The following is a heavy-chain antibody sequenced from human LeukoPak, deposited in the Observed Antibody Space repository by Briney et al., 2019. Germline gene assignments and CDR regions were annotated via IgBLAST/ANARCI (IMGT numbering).Heavy chain of an antibody. Sequence: GGSLRLSCAASGFTLSSYWMSWVRQAPGKGLEWVANIKQDGSEKYYVDSVKGGFTISRDNAKNSLYLQMNSLRAEDTAVYYCATSFSTPANYWGQGTLVTVSS. CDR3: ATSFSTPANY. CDR1: GFTLSSYW. D-gene: IGHD2-2*01. CDR2: IKQDGSEK. J-gene: IGHJ4*02. V-gene: IGHV3-7*01.